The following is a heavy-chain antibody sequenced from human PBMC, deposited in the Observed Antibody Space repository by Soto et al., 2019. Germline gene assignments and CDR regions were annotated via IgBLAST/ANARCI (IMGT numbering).Heavy chain of an antibody. V-gene: IGHV1-46*01. CDR3: ARDDERDIVVVPAAMGAFDI. CDR1: GYTFTSYY. D-gene: IGHD2-2*01. Sequence: GASVKNYCKASGYTFTSYYMHWVRQAPGQGLEWMGIINPSGGSTSYAQKFQGRVTMTRDTSTSTVYMELSSLRSEDTAVYYCARDDERDIVVVPAAMGAFDIWGQGTMVTVSS. J-gene: IGHJ3*02. CDR2: INPSGGST.